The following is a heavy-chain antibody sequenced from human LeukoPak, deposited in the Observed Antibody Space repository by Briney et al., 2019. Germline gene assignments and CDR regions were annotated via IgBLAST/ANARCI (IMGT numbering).Heavy chain of an antibody. D-gene: IGHD2-2*01. J-gene: IGHJ5*02. V-gene: IGHV6-1*01. CDR2: TYYRSTWYN. Sequence: SQTLPLTCAISGDSFSSNSVTWNWIRQSPSRGLEWLGRTYYRSTWYNDYAVSVRGRITVNPGTSKNQFSLHLNSVTPEDTAVYYCARRLTQYDCFDPWGQGILVTVSS. CDR1: GDSFSSNSVT. CDR3: ARRLTQYDCFDP.